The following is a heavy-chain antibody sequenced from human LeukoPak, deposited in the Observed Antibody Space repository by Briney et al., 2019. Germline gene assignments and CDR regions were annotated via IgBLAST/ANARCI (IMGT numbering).Heavy chain of an antibody. CDR3: ARGLAMVRGVTAFHY. D-gene: IGHD3-10*01. Sequence: VASVKVSCKASGYAFTSYDINWVRQAPGQGLEWMGWMNPNSGNTGYAQKFQGRVTMTRNTSISTAYMELSSLRSEDTAVYYCARGLAMVRGVTAFHYWGQGTLVTVSS. J-gene: IGHJ4*02. V-gene: IGHV1-8*01. CDR2: MNPNSGNT. CDR1: GYAFTSYD.